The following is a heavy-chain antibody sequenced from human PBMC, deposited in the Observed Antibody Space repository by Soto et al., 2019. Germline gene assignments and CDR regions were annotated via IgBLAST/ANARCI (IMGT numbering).Heavy chain of an antibody. J-gene: IGHJ4*02. D-gene: IGHD4-17*01. CDR1: GVSVSSGSFY. CDR2: GSYSGTT. Sequence: PSETLSLTCTVSGVSVSSGSFYWAWIRQPPGKGLEWIGFGSYSGTTNYKPSLKSRVTISVDTSRSQISLKVCSLTAADTAVYYCARGATVTQYDYWGQGTLVTVSS. V-gene: IGHV4-61*01. CDR3: ARGATVTQYDY.